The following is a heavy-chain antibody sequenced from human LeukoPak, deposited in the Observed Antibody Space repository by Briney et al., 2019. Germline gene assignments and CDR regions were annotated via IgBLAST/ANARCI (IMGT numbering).Heavy chain of an antibody. D-gene: IGHD6-13*01. V-gene: IGHV3-23*01. CDR1: GFTFSSYA. J-gene: IGHJ4*02. CDR3: AKAPTNRIAAADHYFDY. Sequence: GGSLRLSCAASGFTFSSYAMSWVRQAPGKGLEWVSAISGSGGSTYYADSVKGRFTISRDNSKNTLYLQMNSLRAEDTAVYYCAKAPTNRIAAADHYFDYWGQGTLVTVSS. CDR2: ISGSGGST.